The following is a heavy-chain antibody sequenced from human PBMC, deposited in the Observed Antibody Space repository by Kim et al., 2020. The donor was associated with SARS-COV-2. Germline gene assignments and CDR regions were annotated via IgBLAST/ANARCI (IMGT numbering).Heavy chain of an antibody. CDR1: GFTFSSYA. CDR3: AKDLGYSGSYWTLFDY. D-gene: IGHD1-26*01. J-gene: IGHJ4*02. Sequence: GGSLRLSCAASGFTFSSYAMSWVRQAPGKGLEWVSAISGSGGSTYYADSVKGRFTISRDNSKNTLYLQMNSLRAEDTAVYYCAKDLGYSGSYWTLFDYWGQGTLVTVSS. CDR2: ISGSGGST. V-gene: IGHV3-23*01.